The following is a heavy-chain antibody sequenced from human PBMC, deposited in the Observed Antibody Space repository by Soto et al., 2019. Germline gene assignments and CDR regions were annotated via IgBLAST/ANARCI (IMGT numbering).Heavy chain of an antibody. D-gene: IGHD4-17*01. CDR2: ISGYSGNA. Sequence: QVQVMQSGAEVKKPGDSVKVSCKTSGYIFSDYGINWVRQAPGQGLEWMGWISGYSGNANLAQKLQGRVTMTTDKSTRIAYMELRRLRSDDTAVYYCAKRTSGTTWGESDYWGQGTLVTVSS. V-gene: IGHV1-18*04. CDR1: GYIFSDYG. J-gene: IGHJ4*02. CDR3: AKRTSGTTWGESDY.